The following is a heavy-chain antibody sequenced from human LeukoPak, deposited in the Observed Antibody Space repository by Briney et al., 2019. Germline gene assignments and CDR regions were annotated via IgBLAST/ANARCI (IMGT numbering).Heavy chain of an antibody. CDR3: ARDLVARYGDYVSYYYYGMDV. D-gene: IGHD4-17*01. J-gene: IGHJ6*02. V-gene: IGHV3-48*04. Sequence: GGSLRLSCAASGFTFSSYSMNWVRQAPGKGLEWVSYISSSSTIYYADSVKGRFTISRDNAKNSLYLQMNSLRAKDTAVYYCARDLVARYGDYVSYYYYGMDVWGQGTTVTVSS. CDR2: ISSSSTI. CDR1: GFTFSSYS.